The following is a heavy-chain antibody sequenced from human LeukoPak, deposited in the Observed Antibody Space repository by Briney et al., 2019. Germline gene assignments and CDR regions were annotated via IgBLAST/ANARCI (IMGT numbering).Heavy chain of an antibody. Sequence: ASVKASCKASGYTFTDYYVHWVRQAPGQGLEWMGIINPSGGSTSYAQNFQGRVTMTRDTSTSTVYMELSSLKSEDTAVYYCTRERSIAARHFVYWGQGTLVTVSS. CDR2: INPSGGST. V-gene: IGHV1-46*01. CDR1: GYTFTDYY. CDR3: TRERSIAARHFVY. J-gene: IGHJ4*02. D-gene: IGHD6-6*01.